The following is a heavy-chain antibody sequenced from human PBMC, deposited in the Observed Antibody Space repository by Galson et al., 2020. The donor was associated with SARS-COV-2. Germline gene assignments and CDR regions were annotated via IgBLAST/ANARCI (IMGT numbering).Heavy chain of an antibody. D-gene: IGHD6-13*01. CDR1: GFSLSTSGMR. Sequence: SGPKLVKPTQTLTLTCTFSGFSLSTSGMRVTWIRQPPGKALEWLARIDWEDDKFYSTSLKTRLTISKDTSKNQVVLTMTSMDPVDTATYYCARAPGYSRSWFGYFGYWGQGTLVTVAS. CDR2: IDWEDDK. J-gene: IGHJ4*02. V-gene: IGHV2-70*04. CDR3: ARAPGYSRSWFGYFGY.